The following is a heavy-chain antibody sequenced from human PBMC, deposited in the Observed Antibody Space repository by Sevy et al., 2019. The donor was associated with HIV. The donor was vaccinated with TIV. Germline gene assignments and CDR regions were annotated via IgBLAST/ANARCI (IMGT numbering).Heavy chain of an antibody. CDR2: ISLSNTSM. V-gene: IGHV3-21*01. CDR1: GFIFSSYD. J-gene: IGHJ4*02. D-gene: IGHD5-12*01. Sequence: GGSLRLSCAASGFIFSSYDMNWVRQAPGKGLQWVSSISLSNTSMYYVDSVKGRFSIYRDNARNSLSLQMNSLRAEDTAVYYCARSGYNYRGIDYWGQGTLVTVSS. CDR3: ARSGYNYRGIDY.